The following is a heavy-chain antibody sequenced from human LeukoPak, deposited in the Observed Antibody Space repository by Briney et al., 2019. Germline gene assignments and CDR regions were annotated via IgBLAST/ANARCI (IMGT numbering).Heavy chain of an antibody. Sequence: ASVKVSCKASGYTFTSYYMHWVRQAPGQGLEWMGIINPSGGSTSYAQKFQGRVTMTRDTSTSTVYMELSSLSSEDTAVYYCARAIAAAGTPPSRGGSRYYYYGMDVWGQGTTVTVSS. J-gene: IGHJ6*02. V-gene: IGHV1-46*01. CDR2: INPSGGST. D-gene: IGHD6-13*01. CDR1: GYTFTSYY. CDR3: ARAIAAAGTPPSRGGSRYYYYGMDV.